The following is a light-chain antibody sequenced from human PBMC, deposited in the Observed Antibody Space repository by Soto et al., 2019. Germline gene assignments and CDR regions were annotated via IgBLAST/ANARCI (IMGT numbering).Light chain of an antibody. J-gene: IGKJ2*01. CDR2: KAS. Sequence: DIHMTQSPSTLSASVRDRVTITCRASQSISNWLAWYQRKPGETPRLLIYKASSLESGVPSRFSGSGSGTEFTLTISSLQPDDFATYYCQQYNTYPYTFGQGTKVDIK. CDR3: QQYNTYPYT. CDR1: QSISNW. V-gene: IGKV1-5*03.